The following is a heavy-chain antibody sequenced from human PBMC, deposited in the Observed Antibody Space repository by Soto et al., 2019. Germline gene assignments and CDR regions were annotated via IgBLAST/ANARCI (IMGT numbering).Heavy chain of an antibody. Sequence: GGSLRLSCAASGFTFSSYAMHWVRQAPGKGLEWVAVISYDGSNKYYADSVKGRFTISRDNSKNALYLQMNSLRAEDTAVYYCAREALNYYYGMDVWGQGTTVTVSS. CDR1: GFTFSSYA. CDR2: ISYDGSNK. J-gene: IGHJ6*02. CDR3: AREALNYYYGMDV. V-gene: IGHV3-30-3*01. D-gene: IGHD3-9*01.